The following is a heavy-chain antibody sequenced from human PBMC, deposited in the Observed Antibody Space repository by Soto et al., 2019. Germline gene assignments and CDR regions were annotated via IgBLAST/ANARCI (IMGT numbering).Heavy chain of an antibody. D-gene: IGHD3-22*01. CDR2: IGTNGGST. CDR3: VKPPAHYIDRNDYYAV. V-gene: IGHV3-64D*06. J-gene: IGHJ4*02. Sequence: GGSLRLSCSASVFTFSSYAIHWVRQAPGKGLEYVSSIGTNGGSTFYADSVKGRFTISRDNSKNTLYLQMSSLRTEDTAEYYCVKPPAHYIDRNDYYAVWGQGTRVTVSS. CDR1: VFTFSSYA.